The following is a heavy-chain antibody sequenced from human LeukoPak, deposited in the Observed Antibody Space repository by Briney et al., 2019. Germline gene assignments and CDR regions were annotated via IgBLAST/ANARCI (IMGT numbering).Heavy chain of an antibody. D-gene: IGHD6-13*01. V-gene: IGHV3-30*02. CDR2: IRYDGIKK. J-gene: IGHJ6*03. CDR1: GFTFSSYE. Sequence: PGGSLRLSCAASGFTFSSYEMNWVRQAPGKGLEWVAFIRYDGIKKYYADSGKGRFTISRDNSKNTLYLQMNSLRAEDTAVYYCARAGEIAAAGTRMSYYYYMDVWGKGTTVTVSS. CDR3: ARAGEIAAAGTRMSYYYYMDV.